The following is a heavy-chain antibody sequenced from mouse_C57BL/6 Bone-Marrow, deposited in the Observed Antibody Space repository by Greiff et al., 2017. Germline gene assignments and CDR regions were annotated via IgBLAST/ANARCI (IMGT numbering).Heavy chain of an antibody. CDR2: ISGGGGNT. V-gene: IGHV5-9*01. CDR1: GFTFSSYT. CDR3: ARQATTVVANYAMDY. Sequence: DVQLVESGGGLVKPGGSLKLSCAASGFTFSSYTMSWVRQTPEKRLEWVATISGGGGNTYYPDSVKGRFTISRDNAKNTLYLQMSSLRSEDTALYYCARQATTVVANYAMDYWGQGTSVTVSS. D-gene: IGHD1-1*01. J-gene: IGHJ4*01.